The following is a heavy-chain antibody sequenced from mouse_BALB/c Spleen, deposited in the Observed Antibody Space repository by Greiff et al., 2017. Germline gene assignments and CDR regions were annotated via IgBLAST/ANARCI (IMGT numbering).Heavy chain of an antibody. CDR1: GYTFTSYW. J-gene: IGHJ2*01. V-gene: IGHV1S81*02. CDR2: INPSNGRT. CDR3: ARAVDY. Sequence: VQLQQSGAELVKPGASVKLSCKASGYTFTSYWMHWVKQRPGQGLEWIGEINPSNGRTNYNEKFKSKATLTVDKSSSTAYMQLSSLTSEDSAVYYCARAVDYWGQGTTLTVSS.